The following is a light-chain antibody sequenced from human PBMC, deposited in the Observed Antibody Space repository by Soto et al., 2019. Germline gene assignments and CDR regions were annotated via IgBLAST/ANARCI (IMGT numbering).Light chain of an antibody. CDR1: QSVLYSSKNKNY. V-gene: IGKV4-1*01. CDR2: WAS. CDR3: QQYYSTPWT. J-gene: IGKJ1*01. Sequence: DIVMTHSPDSLAASLGERATINCKSSQSVLYSSKNKNYLAWYQQKPGQPPKLLIYWASTRESGVPDRFSGSGSGTDFTLTISILQAEDVAVYYCQQYYSTPWTFGQGTKVEIK.